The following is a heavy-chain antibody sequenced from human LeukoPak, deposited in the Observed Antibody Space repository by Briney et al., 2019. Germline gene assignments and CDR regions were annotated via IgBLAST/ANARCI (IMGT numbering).Heavy chain of an antibody. CDR1: GGSISSSSYY. V-gene: IGHV4-39*07. CDR2: IYYSGST. D-gene: IGHD1-1*01. J-gene: IGHJ4*02. CDR3: ARERGRTYYFDY. Sequence: SETLSLTCTVSGGSISSSSYYWGWIRQPPGKGLEWIGSIYYSGSTYYNPSLKSRVTVSVDTSKNQFSLKLSSVTAADTAVYYCARERGRTYYFDYWGQGTLVTVSS.